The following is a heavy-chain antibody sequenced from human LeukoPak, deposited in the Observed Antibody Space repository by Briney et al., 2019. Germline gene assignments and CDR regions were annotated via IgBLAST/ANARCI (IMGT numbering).Heavy chain of an antibody. CDR1: GFTFSGYE. Sequence: GGSLRLSCAASGFTFSGYEVNWVRQAPGKGLEWVSYISGSGGTTLYADSVKGRFTISRDNAKNSLYLQMNSLRAEDTAVYYCARGEGSDSGMDVWGQGTTVTVSS. D-gene: IGHD3-10*01. V-gene: IGHV3-48*03. J-gene: IGHJ6*02. CDR3: ARGEGSDSGMDV. CDR2: ISGSGGTT.